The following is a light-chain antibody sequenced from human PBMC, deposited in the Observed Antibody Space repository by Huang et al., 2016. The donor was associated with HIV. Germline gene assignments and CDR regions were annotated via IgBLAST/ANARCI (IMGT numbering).Light chain of an antibody. Sequence: DIQMTQSPSSLSASVGDRVTITCRASQGIKNYLAWYQQKQGTVPKLLIYAASTLQSGVPARFSGSGSETDFILTISGLQPEDVATYYCQKYGSAPLTFGGGTKIEIK. J-gene: IGKJ4*01. CDR3: QKYGSAPLT. CDR1: QGIKNY. CDR2: AAS. V-gene: IGKV1-27*01.